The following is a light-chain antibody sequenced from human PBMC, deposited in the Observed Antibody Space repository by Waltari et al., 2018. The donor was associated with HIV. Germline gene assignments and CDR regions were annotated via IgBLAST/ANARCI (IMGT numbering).Light chain of an antibody. V-gene: IGLV2-23*02. CDR1: PCPFGTYNL. J-gene: IGLJ3*02. Sequence: QSSLTQPASVPGSLGQSITISCSGPPCPFGTYNLFPWYQQHPGKAPKLLLYEVMKRPSGVSTRFSGSMSANTASLTISGLQAEDEADYYCCSYVGGDTWVFGGGTKLTVL. CDR2: EVM. CDR3: CSYVGGDTWV.